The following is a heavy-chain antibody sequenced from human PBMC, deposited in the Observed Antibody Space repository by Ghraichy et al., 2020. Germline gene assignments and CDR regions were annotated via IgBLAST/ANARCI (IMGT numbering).Heavy chain of an antibody. CDR2: INSDGSST. D-gene: IGHD3-3*01. CDR1: GFTFSSYW. Sequence: GGSLRLSCAASGFTFSSYWMHWVRQAPGKGLVWVSRINSDGSSTSYADSVKGRFTISRDNAKNTLYLQMNSLRAEDTAVYYCARVRSLYYDFWSGYYPTEPSWYVDLWGRGTLVTVSS. V-gene: IGHV3-74*01. J-gene: IGHJ2*01. CDR3: ARVRSLYYDFWSGYYPTEPSWYVDL.